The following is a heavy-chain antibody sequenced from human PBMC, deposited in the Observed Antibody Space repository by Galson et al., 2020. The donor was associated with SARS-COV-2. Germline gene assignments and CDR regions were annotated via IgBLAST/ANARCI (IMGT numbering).Heavy chain of an antibody. CDR3: AKGGGVGQLFEPPDY. D-gene: IGHD3-10*01. J-gene: IGHJ4*02. CDR1: GYTFSTYA. CDR2: VSGDGGST. Sequence: AGSLSLSCAASGYTFSTYAMTWVRQAPGKGLEWVSSVSGDGGSTHYADPVKGRFSISSDNSKNTLYLQMNNLTVEDTATYFCAKGGGVGQLFEPPDYWGQGTLLTVSS. V-gene: IGHV3-23*01.